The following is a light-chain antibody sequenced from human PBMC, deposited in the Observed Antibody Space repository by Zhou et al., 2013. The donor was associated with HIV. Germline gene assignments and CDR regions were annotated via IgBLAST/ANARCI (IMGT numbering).Light chain of an antibody. CDR1: QSISAH. Sequence: DIQVTQSPSSLSASVGDRITITCRTSQSISAHLNWYQQKSGKAPTLLVYAASNLQSGVPLRVTGSGSGTEFTLSIGNLQPEDVATYYCQQYRSYPLIFGQGTRLEIK. V-gene: IGKV1-39*01. CDR3: QQYRSYPLI. J-gene: IGKJ5*01. CDR2: AAS.